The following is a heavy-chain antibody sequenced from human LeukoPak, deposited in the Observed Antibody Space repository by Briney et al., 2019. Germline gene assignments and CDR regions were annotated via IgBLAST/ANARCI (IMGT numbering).Heavy chain of an antibody. J-gene: IGHJ3*01. D-gene: IGHD3-22*01. Sequence: PGGSLRLSCAASEFTLNTYSVNWVRQAPGKGLEWLASIRGRSSTPYYADSVKGRFTISSDNAKNALYLQMNSLRAEDTAVYYCARVLNQVTTFGSSGYYDSGAFDVWGQGTMVTVSS. V-gene: IGHV3-48*04. CDR3: ARVLNQVTTFGSSGYYDSGAFDV. CDR2: IRGRSSTP. CDR1: EFTLNTYS.